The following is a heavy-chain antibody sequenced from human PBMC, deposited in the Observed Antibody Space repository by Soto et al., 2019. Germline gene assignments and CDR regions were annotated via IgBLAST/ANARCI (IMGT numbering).Heavy chain of an antibody. CDR2: IKSKTDGGTT. CDR1: GFTFSNAW. D-gene: IGHD2-2*02. J-gene: IGHJ5*02. CDR3: TPLGSLWQDIVVVPAAIPVNWFDP. Sequence: GGSLRLSCAASGFTFSNAWMSWVRQAPGQGLEGVGRIKSKTDGGTTDYAAPVKGRFTISRDDSKNTLYLQMNSLKPEDTAVYYCTPLGSLWQDIVVVPAAIPVNWFDPWGQGTLVTVSS. V-gene: IGHV3-15*01.